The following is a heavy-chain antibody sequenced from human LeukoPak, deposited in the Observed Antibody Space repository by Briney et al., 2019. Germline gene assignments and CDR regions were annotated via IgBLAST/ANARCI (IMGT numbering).Heavy chain of an antibody. CDR3: ARALSRYYYDSSGYHKEYYFDY. V-gene: IGHV1-69*05. D-gene: IGHD3-22*01. CDR2: IIPIFGTA. Sequence: SVKVSCKASGGTFSSYAISWVRQAPGQGLEWMGGIIPIFGTANYAQEFQGRVTITRDTSASTAYMELSSLRSEDMAVYYCARALSRYYYDSSGYHKEYYFDYWGQGTLVTVSS. CDR1: GGTFSSYA. J-gene: IGHJ4*02.